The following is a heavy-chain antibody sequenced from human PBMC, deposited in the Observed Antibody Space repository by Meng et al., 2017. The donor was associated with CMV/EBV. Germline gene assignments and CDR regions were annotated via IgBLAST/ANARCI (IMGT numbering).Heavy chain of an antibody. V-gene: IGHV1-8*01. D-gene: IGHD3-3*01. CDR3: ARRYYDFWSGYYLDYYYYGMDV. CDR2: MNPNNGNT. J-gene: IGHJ6*02. CDR1: AYSFSSYD. Sequence: ASVKVSCKASAYSFSSYDINWVRQAPGQGLEWMGWMNPNNGNTGYAQKFQGRFTMTWNTSISTAYMELSSLRSEDTAIYYCARRYYDFWSGYYLDYYYYGMDVWGQGTTVTVSS.